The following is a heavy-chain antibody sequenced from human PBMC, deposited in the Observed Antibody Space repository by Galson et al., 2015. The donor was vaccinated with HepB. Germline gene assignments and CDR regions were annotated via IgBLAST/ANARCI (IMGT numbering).Heavy chain of an antibody. CDR1: GFTFSSYA. CDR2: ITYDGSNN. V-gene: IGHV3-30-3*01. D-gene: IGHD3-3*01. Sequence: SLRLSCAASGFTFSSYAMHWVRQAPGKGLEWVAVITYDGSNNYYADSVKGRFTISRDNYKNTLYLQMNSLRAEDTAVYYCTSGWYDFWSGHLTNWGQGTLVTVSS. J-gene: IGHJ4*02. CDR3: TSGWYDFWSGHLTN.